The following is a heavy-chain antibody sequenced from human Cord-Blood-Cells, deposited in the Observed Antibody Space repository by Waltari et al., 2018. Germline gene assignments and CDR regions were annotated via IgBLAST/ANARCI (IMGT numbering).Heavy chain of an antibody. Sequence: EVQLVESGGGLVKPVVSMTLSCSASVLTFSSYTMTWLRQAPGKGLEWVSSISSSSSYIYYADSVKGRFTISRDNAKNSLYLQMNSLRAEDTAVYYCAREFGYSSSYYFDYWGQGTLVTVSS. J-gene: IGHJ4*02. CDR1: VLTFSSYT. V-gene: IGHV3-21*01. CDR2: ISSSSSYI. D-gene: IGHD6-6*01. CDR3: AREFGYSSSYYFDY.